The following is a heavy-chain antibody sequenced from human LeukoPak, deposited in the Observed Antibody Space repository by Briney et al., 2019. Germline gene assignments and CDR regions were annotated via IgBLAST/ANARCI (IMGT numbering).Heavy chain of an antibody. CDR3: ARGSLNDYLSIDM. V-gene: IGHV1-2*02. Sequence: ASVKVSCKPSGYTFTGYYIHWVRQAPGHGLEWMGWINPNSGAIHYAQKFQGSVTMTRDTSISSAYMEVSRLRSDDTALYYCARGSLNDYLSIDMWGQGTMVTVSS. J-gene: IGHJ3*02. D-gene: IGHD5/OR15-5a*01. CDR2: INPNSGAI. CDR1: GYTFTGYY.